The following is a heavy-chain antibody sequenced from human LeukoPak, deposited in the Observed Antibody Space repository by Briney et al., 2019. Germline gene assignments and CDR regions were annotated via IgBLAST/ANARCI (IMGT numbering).Heavy chain of an antibody. CDR3: ARVPRGIASI. J-gene: IGHJ3*02. V-gene: IGHV1-8*01. CDR2: MNPASGNT. CDR1: GYTFTSYD. Sequence: GASVKVSCKASGYTFTSYDINWVRQATGQGLEWMGYMNPASGNTGYAQKFQGRVTMTTDTSISTAYMELSSLRSEDTAVYYCARVPRGIASIWGQGTMVTVSS. D-gene: IGHD6-13*01.